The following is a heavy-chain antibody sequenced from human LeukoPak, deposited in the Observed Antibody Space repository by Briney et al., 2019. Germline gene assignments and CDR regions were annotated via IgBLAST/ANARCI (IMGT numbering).Heavy chain of an antibody. CDR1: GYTLTELS. D-gene: IGHD3-3*01. CDR3: ATDRYPGSYYDFWSGRNWFDP. J-gene: IGHJ5*02. Sequence: ASVKVSCKASGYTLTELSMHWVRQAPGKGLEWMGGFDPEDGETIYAQKFQGRVTMTEDTSTDTAYMELSSLRSEDTAVYYCATDRYPGSYYDFWSGRNWFDPWGQGTLVTVSS. V-gene: IGHV1-24*01. CDR2: FDPEDGET.